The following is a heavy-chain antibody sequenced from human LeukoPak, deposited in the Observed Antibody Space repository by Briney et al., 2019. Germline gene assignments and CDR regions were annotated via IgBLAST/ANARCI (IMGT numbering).Heavy chain of an antibody. V-gene: IGHV3-48*03. Sequence: GGSLRLSCAASGSTFSSYEMNWVRQAPGKGLEWVSYISSSGSTIYYADSVKGRFTISRDNAKNSLYLQMNSLRAEDTAVYYCARDRGRYNWNDGSYYYYMDVWGKGTTVTVSS. CDR2: ISSSGSTI. CDR1: GSTFSSYE. J-gene: IGHJ6*03. D-gene: IGHD1-20*01. CDR3: ARDRGRYNWNDGSYYYYMDV.